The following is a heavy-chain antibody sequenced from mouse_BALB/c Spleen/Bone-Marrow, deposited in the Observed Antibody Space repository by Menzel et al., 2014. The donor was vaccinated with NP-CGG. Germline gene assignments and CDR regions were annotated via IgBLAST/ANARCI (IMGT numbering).Heavy chain of an antibody. CDR2: IDPSDSET. Sequence: VQLQQSGAELVRPGASVKLSCKASGYTFTGYWMNWVEQRPGQGLEWIGMIDPSDSETHYNQMFRDKATLTVDKSSSTAYMQLSSLTSEDSAVYYCTRKYGKGGDFWGQGTTLTVSS. J-gene: IGHJ2*01. V-gene: IGHV1-61*01. CDR3: TRKYGKGGDF. D-gene: IGHD2-10*02. CDR1: GYTFTGYW.